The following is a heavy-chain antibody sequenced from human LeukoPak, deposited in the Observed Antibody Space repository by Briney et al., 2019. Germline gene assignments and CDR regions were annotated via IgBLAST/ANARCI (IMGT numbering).Heavy chain of an antibody. J-gene: IGHJ4*02. CDR3: ARDRVGATDYFDY. CDR2: ISYDGSNK. CDR1: GFTFSSYA. Sequence: GESLRLSCAASGFTFSSYAMHWVRQAPGKGLEWVAVISYDGSNKYYADSVKGRFTISRDNSKNTLYLQTNSLRAEDTAVYYCARDRVGATDYFDYWGQGTLVTVSS. D-gene: IGHD1-26*01. V-gene: IGHV3-30-3*01.